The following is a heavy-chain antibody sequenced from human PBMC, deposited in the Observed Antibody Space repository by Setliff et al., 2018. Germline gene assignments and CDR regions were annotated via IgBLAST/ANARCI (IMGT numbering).Heavy chain of an antibody. CDR2: IYYSGST. J-gene: IGHJ6*03. Sequence: PSETLSLTCTVSGGSISSGGYYWSWIRQHPGKGLEWIGYIYYSGSTYYNPSLKSRVTISVDTSKNQFSLKLSSVTAADTAVYYCARGAPPRVWYNYYYMDVWGKGTTVTV. D-gene: IGHD3-10*01. V-gene: IGHV4-31*03. CDR1: GGSISSGGYY. CDR3: ARGAPPRVWYNYYYMDV.